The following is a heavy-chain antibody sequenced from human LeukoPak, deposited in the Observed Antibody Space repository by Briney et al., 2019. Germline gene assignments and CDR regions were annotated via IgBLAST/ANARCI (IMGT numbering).Heavy chain of an antibody. CDR1: GGXFSGYY. J-gene: IGHJ1*01. CDR3: ARAIVVVPAAPAEYFQH. CDR2: INHSGST. D-gene: IGHD2-2*01. Sequence: SETLSLTCAVYGGXFSGYYWSWIRQPPGKGLEWIGEINHSGSTNYNPSLKSRVTISVDTSKNQFSLKLSSVTAADTAVYYCARAIVVVPAAPAEYFQHWGQGTLVTVAS. V-gene: IGHV4-34*01.